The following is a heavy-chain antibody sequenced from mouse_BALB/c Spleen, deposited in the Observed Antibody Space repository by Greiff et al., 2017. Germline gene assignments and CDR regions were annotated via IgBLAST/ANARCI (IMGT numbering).Heavy chain of an antibody. CDR3: ARQREITTYYAMDY. D-gene: IGHD2-4*01. CDR1: GFTFSSFG. V-gene: IGHV5-17*02. CDR2: ISSGSSTI. Sequence: EVQLVESGGGLVQPGGSRKLSCAASGFTFSSFGMHWVRQAPEKGLEWVAYISSGSSTIYYADTVKGRFTISRDNAKNTLYLQMSSLKSEDTALYYCARQREITTYYAMDYWGQGTSVTVSS. J-gene: IGHJ4*01.